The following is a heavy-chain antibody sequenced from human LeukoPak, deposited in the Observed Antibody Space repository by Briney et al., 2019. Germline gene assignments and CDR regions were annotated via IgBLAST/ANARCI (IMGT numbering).Heavy chain of an antibody. V-gene: IGHV3-21*01. CDR2: ISSGSTYI. CDR3: ARTPSGVPDY. CDR1: GFTFSTYS. J-gene: IGHJ4*02. D-gene: IGHD2-15*01. Sequence: GGSLRLSCAASGFTFSTYSMNWVRQAPGKGLEWLSYISSGSTYIYYADSVKDRFTVSRDNAKNSLYFLMNSLRAEDTAVYYCARTPSGVPDYWGQGTLVTVSP.